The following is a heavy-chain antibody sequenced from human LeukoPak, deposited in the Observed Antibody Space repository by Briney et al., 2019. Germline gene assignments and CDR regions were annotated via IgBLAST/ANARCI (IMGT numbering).Heavy chain of an antibody. D-gene: IGHD3-10*01. V-gene: IGHV3-23*01. Sequence: GGSLRLSCAASGFTFSTDVMSWVRQAPGKGLECVSAISGSGGNTYYADSVKGRLTISRDNSKNMLYLQMNSLRAEDTAVYYCAKVSGRIQIWPQPFGDGMDVWGQGTTVTVSS. CDR3: AKVSGRIQIWPQPFGDGMDV. CDR2: ISGSGGNT. CDR1: GFTFSTDV. J-gene: IGHJ6*02.